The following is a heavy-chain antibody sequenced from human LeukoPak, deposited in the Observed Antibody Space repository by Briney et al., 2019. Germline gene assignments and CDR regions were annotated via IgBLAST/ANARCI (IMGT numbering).Heavy chain of an antibody. D-gene: IGHD1-1*01. J-gene: IGHJ4*02. CDR1: GDSITSAYY. CDR2: VYHSGST. CDR3: ARAAGGSRFYFDY. Sequence: SETLSLTCAVSGDSITSAYYWAWIRQPPGKGLEWIGSVYHSGSTYHNPSLTSRLNMSADKSKHQFSLKLNSVAAADTAVYYCARAAGGSRFYFDYWGQGTLVTVSS. V-gene: IGHV4-38-2*01.